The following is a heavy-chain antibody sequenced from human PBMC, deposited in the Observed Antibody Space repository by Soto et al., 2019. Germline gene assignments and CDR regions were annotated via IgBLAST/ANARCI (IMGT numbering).Heavy chain of an antibody. CDR2: IIPIFGTA. CDR3: ARETVRYCSSTSCYTGGNWLDP. J-gene: IGHJ5*02. V-gene: IGHV1-69*01. D-gene: IGHD2-2*02. Sequence: QVQLVQSGAEVKKPGSSVKVSCKASGGTFSSYAISWVRQAPGQGLEWMGGIIPIFGTANYAQKFQGRVTIIADESTSTAYMELSSLRSEDTAVYYCARETVRYCSSTSCYTGGNWLDPWGQGTLVTVSS. CDR1: GGTFSSYA.